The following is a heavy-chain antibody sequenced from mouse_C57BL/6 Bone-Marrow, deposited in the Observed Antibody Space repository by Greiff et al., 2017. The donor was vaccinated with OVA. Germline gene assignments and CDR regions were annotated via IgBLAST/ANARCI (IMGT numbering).Heavy chain of an antibody. V-gene: IGHV1-50*01. J-gene: IGHJ1*03. Sequence: QVQLQQPGAELVKPGASVKLSCKASGYTFPSYWMQWVKQRPGQGLEWIGEIDPSASYTNYNQKFPGKATLTVDTSSRTASMQRSSLTSEDAAVYDGATTVVAPYWYFDVWGTGTTVTVSS. CDR2: IDPSASYT. CDR3: ATTVVAPYWYFDV. CDR1: GYTFPSYW. D-gene: IGHD1-1*01.